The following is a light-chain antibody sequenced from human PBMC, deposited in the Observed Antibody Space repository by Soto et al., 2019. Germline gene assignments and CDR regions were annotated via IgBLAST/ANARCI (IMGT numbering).Light chain of an antibody. J-gene: IGKJ1*01. CDR1: QTVLYSSNNKNY. Sequence: DFVMTQSPDSLAVSLGERATINCKSSQTVLYSSNNKNYLAWYQQKPGQPPKLLIYWASTRESGVPDRFSGSGSGTDFTLTINSLQAEDVAVYYCQQYYSTPGTFGQGTKVEIK. CDR2: WAS. CDR3: QQYYSTPGT. V-gene: IGKV4-1*01.